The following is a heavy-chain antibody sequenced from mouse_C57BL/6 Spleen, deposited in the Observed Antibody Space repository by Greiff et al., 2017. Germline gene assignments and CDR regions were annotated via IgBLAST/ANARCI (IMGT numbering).Heavy chain of an antibody. CDR3: ARHATMVTTLLRYFDV. D-gene: IGHD2-1*01. Sequence: VQLKESGPELVKPGASVKISCKAYGYSFTGYYMNWVKQSPEKSLEWIGEINPSTGGTTYNQKFKAKATLTVDKSSSTAYMQLQSLTSEDSAVYYCARHATMVTTLLRYFDVWGTGTTVTFSS. CDR2: INPSTGGT. V-gene: IGHV1-42*01. J-gene: IGHJ1*03. CDR1: GYSFTGYY.